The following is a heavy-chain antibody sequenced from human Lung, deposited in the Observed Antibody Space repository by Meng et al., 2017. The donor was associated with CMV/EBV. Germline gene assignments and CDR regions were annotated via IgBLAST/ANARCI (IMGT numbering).Heavy chain of an antibody. CDR3: ARGSPVDDYWSGYYSDN. V-gene: IGHV1-18*01. CDR2: ISPYNHNT. CDR1: YTFDDYG. Sequence: YTFDDYGITWVRQATGQGLEWMGWISPYNHNTNYAQNLQGRVTMTADTSTSTAYMDLRSLRSDDTAVYYCARGSPVDDYWSGYYSDNWGQGTLVTVSS. D-gene: IGHD3-3*01. J-gene: IGHJ4*02.